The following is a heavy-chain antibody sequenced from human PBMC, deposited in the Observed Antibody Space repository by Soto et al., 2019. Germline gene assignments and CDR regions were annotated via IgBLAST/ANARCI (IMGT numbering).Heavy chain of an antibody. CDR2: ISPSGTT. Sequence: QVQLHQWGAGLLKPSETLSLACSLYSGSLSGYYWSWIRQPPGKGLEWIGEISPSGTTNYSPSLKSRVSISVDTSKNQFSLNLTSLTAADTAVYYCARAPKVSGSAQTRPDFWGQESLVTVSS. CDR3: ARAPKVSGSAQTRPDF. CDR1: SGSLSGYY. D-gene: IGHD6-6*01. V-gene: IGHV4-34*01. J-gene: IGHJ4*02.